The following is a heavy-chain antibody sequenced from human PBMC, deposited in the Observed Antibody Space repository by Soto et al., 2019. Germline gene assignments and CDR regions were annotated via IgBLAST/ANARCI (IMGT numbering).Heavy chain of an antibody. CDR2: IYHSGST. D-gene: IGHD6-19*01. CDR1: GYSISSSYY. V-gene: IGHV4-38-2*01. J-gene: IGHJ5*02. CDR3: ARKWQWLMGGWFDP. Sequence: PSETLSLTCDVSGYSISSSYYWGWIRQPPGKGLEWIGSIYHSGSTYYNSSLKSRVTMSVDTSKNQSYLKLRSVTAADTAVYYCARKWQWLMGGWFDPWGQGTLVTVSS.